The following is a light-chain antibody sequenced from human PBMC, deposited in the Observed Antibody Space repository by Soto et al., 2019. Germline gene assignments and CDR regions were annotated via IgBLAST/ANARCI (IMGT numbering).Light chain of an antibody. Sequence: EIVLTQSPGTLSLSPGERATLSFRASQTLSNSFIAWYQQKPGQAPRLLIYDTSSRATGIPDRFSGSGSGTDFTLTISRLEPEDFAVYYCQQYGSSPPGITFGQGTRLEIK. V-gene: IGKV3-20*01. CDR1: QTLSNSF. CDR2: DTS. CDR3: QQYGSSPPGIT. J-gene: IGKJ5*01.